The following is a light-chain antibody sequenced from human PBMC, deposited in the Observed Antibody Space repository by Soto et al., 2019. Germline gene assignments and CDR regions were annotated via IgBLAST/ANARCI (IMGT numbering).Light chain of an antibody. Sequence: EIVLTQSPGTLSLSPGERATLSCRASQSVSSSYLAWYQQKPGQAPRLLIYGASSRATGIPDRFSGSGSGTDFTLTISRLEPEDFAAYYCQQYGSFWTFGQGTKVEIK. J-gene: IGKJ1*01. CDR2: GAS. V-gene: IGKV3-20*01. CDR3: QQYGSFWT. CDR1: QSVSSSY.